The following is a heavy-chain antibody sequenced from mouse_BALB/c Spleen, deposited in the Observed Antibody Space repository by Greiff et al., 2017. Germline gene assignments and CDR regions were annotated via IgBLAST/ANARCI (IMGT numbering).Heavy chain of an antibody. CDR1: GFAFSSYD. D-gene: IGHD1-1*02. Sequence: EVQLVESGGGLVKPGGSLKLSCAASGFAFSSYDMSWVRQTPEKRLEWVAYISSGGGSTYYPDTVKGRFTISRDNAKNTLYLQMSSLKSEDTAMYYCARRRGGYAMDYWVQGTSVTVSS. CDR3: ARRRGGYAMDY. J-gene: IGHJ4*01. V-gene: IGHV5-12-1*01. CDR2: ISSGGGST.